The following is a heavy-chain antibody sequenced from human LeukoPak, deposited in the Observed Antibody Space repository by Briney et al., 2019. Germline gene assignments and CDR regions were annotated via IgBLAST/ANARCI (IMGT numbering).Heavy chain of an antibody. CDR2: ISYDGNKR. J-gene: IGHJ6*02. CDR1: GFALSTYA. CDR3: ARDSYGMDV. V-gene: IGHV3-30-3*01. Sequence: TGGSLRLSCAASGFALSTYAMHWVRQAPVKGLEWVAIISYDGNKRYYADSVKGRFTISRDNSKNTLYLQMNSLRAEDTAVYYCARDSYGMDVWGQGTTVTVSS.